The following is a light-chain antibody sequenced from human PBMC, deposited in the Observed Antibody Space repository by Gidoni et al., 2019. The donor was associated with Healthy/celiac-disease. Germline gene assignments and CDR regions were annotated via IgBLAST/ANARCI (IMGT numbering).Light chain of an antibody. CDR1: SGSIASNY. CDR2: EDN. J-gene: IGLJ3*02. V-gene: IGLV6-57*01. Sequence: NFMLTPPHSVSASPGKTVTISCTRSSGSIASNYVQWYHQRPGSSPTTVIYEDNQRPSGVPDRFSGSIDSSSNSASLTISGLKTEDEADYYCQSYDSSNHQVFGGGTKLTVL. CDR3: QSYDSSNHQV.